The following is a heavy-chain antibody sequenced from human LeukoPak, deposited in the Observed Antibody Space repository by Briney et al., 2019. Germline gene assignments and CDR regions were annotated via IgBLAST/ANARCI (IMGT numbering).Heavy chain of an antibody. J-gene: IGHJ4*02. V-gene: IGHV1-2*06. CDR3: ARTYSSSDEFDY. CDR2: INPNSGGT. CDR1: GYTFTGYY. D-gene: IGHD6-13*01. Sequence: ASVKVSCKASGYTFTGYYMHWVRQAPGQGLEWMGRINPNSGGTNYAQKFQGRVTMTRDTSISTAYMELSRLRSEDTAVYYCARTYSSSDEFDYWGQGTLVTVSS.